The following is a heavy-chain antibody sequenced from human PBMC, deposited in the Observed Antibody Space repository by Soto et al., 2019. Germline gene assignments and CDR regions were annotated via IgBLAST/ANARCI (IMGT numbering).Heavy chain of an antibody. Sequence: QVQLQESGPGLVKPSQTLSLTCTVSGGSISSGDYYWSWIRQPPGKGLEWIGNIFHSGSTYYNPSLKSRVTISVDTSKNQFSLKLSSVSATDTAVYYCARGRGYYGPTGAFDIWGQGTMVTVSS. CDR3: ARGRGYYGPTGAFDI. CDR2: IFHSGST. CDR1: GGSISSGDYY. V-gene: IGHV4-30-4*01. D-gene: IGHD3-10*01. J-gene: IGHJ3*02.